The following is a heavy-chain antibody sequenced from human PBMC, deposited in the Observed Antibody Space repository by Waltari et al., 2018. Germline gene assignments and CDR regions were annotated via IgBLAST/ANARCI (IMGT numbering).Heavy chain of an antibody. Sequence: EVQLVESGGGLVQPGGSLRLSCAASGFTFSSYWMSWVRQAPGKGLEWGANIKQDGSEKYYVDSVKGRFTISRDNAKNSLYLQMNSLRAEDTAVYYCARGYYYDSSGYVVWGQGTLVTVSS. V-gene: IGHV3-7*04. D-gene: IGHD3-22*01. J-gene: IGHJ4*02. CDR2: IKQDGSEK. CDR1: GFTFSSYW. CDR3: ARGYYYDSSGYVV.